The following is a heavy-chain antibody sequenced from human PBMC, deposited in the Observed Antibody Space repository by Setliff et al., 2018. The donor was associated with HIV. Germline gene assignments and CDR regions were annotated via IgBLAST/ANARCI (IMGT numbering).Heavy chain of an antibody. V-gene: IGHV1-69*02. CDR1: GGPFTSSS. J-gene: IGHJ4*02. D-gene: IGHD3-22*01. CDR3: ARGGDYDSSGYYVT. Sequence: SVKVSCKASGGPFTSSSIGWVRQAPGQGLEWVGRIIPILGVPRYAQKFQGRVTITADKSTSTSYMHLSSLRAEDTAVYFCARGGDYDSSGYYVTWGQGSLVTVSS. CDR2: IIPILGVP.